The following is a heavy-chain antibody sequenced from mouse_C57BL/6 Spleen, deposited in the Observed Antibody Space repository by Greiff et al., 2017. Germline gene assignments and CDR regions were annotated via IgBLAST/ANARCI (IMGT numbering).Heavy chain of an antibody. Sequence: EVQGVESGPVLVKPGASVKMSCKASGYTFTDYYMNWVKQSHGKSLEWIGVINPYNGGTSYNQKFKGKATLTVDKSSSTAYMELNSLTSEDSAVYYCARGPLYYGSSYVDAMDYWGQGTSVTVSS. D-gene: IGHD1-1*01. CDR2: INPYNGGT. J-gene: IGHJ4*01. CDR3: ARGPLYYGSSYVDAMDY. CDR1: GYTFTDYY. V-gene: IGHV1-19*01.